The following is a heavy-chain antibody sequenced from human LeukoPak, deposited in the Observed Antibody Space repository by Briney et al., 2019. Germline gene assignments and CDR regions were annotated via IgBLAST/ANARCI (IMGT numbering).Heavy chain of an antibody. CDR1: GGSFSGYY. D-gene: IGHD4-17*01. J-gene: IGHJ4*02. V-gene: IGHV4-34*01. CDR3: ARRRYGDYVDY. CDR2: INHNGST. Sequence: PSEALSLTCAVYGGSFSGYYWSWIRQPPGKGLEWIGEINHNGSTNYNPSLKSRVTISVDTSKNQFSLKLSSVTAADTAVYYCARRRYGDYVDYWGQGTLVTVSS.